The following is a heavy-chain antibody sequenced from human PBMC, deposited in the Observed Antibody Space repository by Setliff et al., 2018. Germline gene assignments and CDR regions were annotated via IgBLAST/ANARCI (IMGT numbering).Heavy chain of an antibody. CDR2: ILGGGGNGGRGT. D-gene: IGHD3-9*01. Sequence: PGGSLRLSCVGSGYTFSTYSMVWVRQAPGKGLQWVSGILGGGGNGGRGTIYADSVRGRFIISRDNSKNTLYLHMNSLRAEDTALYYCAKDRVPDDIWDFDSWGPGTLVTAPQ. V-gene: IGHV3-23*01. CDR1: GYTFSTYS. CDR3: AKDRVPDDIWDFDS. J-gene: IGHJ5*01.